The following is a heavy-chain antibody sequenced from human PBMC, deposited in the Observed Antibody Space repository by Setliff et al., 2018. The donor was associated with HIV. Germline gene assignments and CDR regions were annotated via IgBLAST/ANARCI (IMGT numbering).Heavy chain of an antibody. D-gene: IGHD3-10*01. V-gene: IGHV3-23*01. CDR3: AQAQTSVSGSYYQYLQH. J-gene: IGHJ1*01. Sequence: GGSLRFSCAASELTFSNYAMTWVRQAPGKGLEWVSSLSGSGGSTYYADSVKGRFTISRDNSKNTLYLRMNSLRAEDTAVYYCAQAQTSVSGSYYQYLQHWGQGTLVTVSS. CDR1: ELTFSNYA. CDR2: LSGSGGST.